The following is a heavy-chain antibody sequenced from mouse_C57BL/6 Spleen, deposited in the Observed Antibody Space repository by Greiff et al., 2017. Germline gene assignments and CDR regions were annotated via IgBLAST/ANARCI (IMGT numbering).Heavy chain of an antibody. Sequence: VHLVESGPGLVQPSQSLSITCTVSGFSLTSYGVHWVRQSPGKGLEWLGVIWSGGSTDYNAAFISRLSISKDNSKSQVFFKMNSLQADDTAIYXCARNGMVSLYYYAMDYWGQGTSVTVSS. J-gene: IGHJ4*01. D-gene: IGHD2-3*01. CDR2: IWSGGST. CDR1: GFSLTSYG. V-gene: IGHV2-2*01. CDR3: ARNGMVSLYYYAMDY.